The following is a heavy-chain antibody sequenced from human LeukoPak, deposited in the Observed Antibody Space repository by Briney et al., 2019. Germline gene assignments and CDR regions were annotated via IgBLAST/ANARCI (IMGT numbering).Heavy chain of an antibody. Sequence: GGSLRLSCAAPGFTFTSYSMNWVRQAPGKGLEWVSTISGGGGSTYYADSVKGRFTISRDNSKNTLYLQVNSLRAEDTAVYYCAKGGKWDVTPFDYWGQELWSPSPQ. CDR1: GFTFTSYS. J-gene: IGHJ4*01. CDR2: ISGGGGST. V-gene: IGHV3-23*01. CDR3: AKGGKWDVTPFDY. D-gene: IGHD1-26*01.